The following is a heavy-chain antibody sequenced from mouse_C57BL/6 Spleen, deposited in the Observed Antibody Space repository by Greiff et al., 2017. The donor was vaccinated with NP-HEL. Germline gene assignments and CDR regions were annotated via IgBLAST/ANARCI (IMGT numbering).Heavy chain of an antibody. CDR3: ARTDYYGSRYFDV. V-gene: IGHV1-52*01. Sequence: QVQLQQPGAELVRPGSSVKLSCKASGYTFTSYWMHWVKQRPIQGLEWIGNIDPSDSETHYNQKFKDKATLTVDKSSSTAYMQLSSLTSEDSAVYCCARTDYYGSRYFDVWGTGTTVTVSS. CDR2: IDPSDSET. D-gene: IGHD1-1*01. J-gene: IGHJ1*03. CDR1: GYTFTSYW.